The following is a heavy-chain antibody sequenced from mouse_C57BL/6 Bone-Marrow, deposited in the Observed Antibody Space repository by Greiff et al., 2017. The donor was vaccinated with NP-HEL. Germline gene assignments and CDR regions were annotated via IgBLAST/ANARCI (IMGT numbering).Heavy chain of an antibody. D-gene: IGHD1-1*01. V-gene: IGHV1-64*01. Sequence: QAHLQQPGAELVRPGASVRLSSKASAKPLPGSWMPWVRRRPGQGLGWIGMIHPNSGSTNYNEKFKSKATLTVDKSSSTAYMQLSSLTSEDSAVYYCARYYYGSSYYAWFAYWGQGTLVTVSA. CDR1: AKPLPGSW. J-gene: IGHJ3*01. CDR2: IHPNSGST. CDR3: ARYYYGSSYYAWFAY.